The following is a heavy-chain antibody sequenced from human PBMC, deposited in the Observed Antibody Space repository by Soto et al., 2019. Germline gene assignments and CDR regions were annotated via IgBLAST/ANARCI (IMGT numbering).Heavy chain of an antibody. Sequence: ASVKVSCKASGYTFTSYYMHWVRQAPGQGLEWMGIINPSGGSTSYAQKFQGRVTMTRDTSTSTVYMELSSLRSEDTAVYYCAREGSYYYGSGSYYYCYYGMDVWGQGTTVTVSS. V-gene: IGHV1-46*01. CDR1: GYTFTSYY. J-gene: IGHJ6*02. D-gene: IGHD3-10*01. CDR2: INPSGGST. CDR3: AREGSYYYGSGSYYYCYYGMDV.